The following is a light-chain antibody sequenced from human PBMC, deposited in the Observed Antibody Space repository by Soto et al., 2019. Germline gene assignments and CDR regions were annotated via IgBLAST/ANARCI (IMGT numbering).Light chain of an antibody. CDR1: QSISSY. V-gene: IGKV1-9*01. J-gene: IGKJ1*01. CDR2: KAS. Sequence: DIQLTQSPSSLSASVGDRVTITCRASQSISSYLNWYQQKPGKAPKLLIYKASTLKSGVPSRFSGSGSGTEFTLTISSLQPEDFATYYCQQLNSYPRTFGQGTKVDIK. CDR3: QQLNSYPRT.